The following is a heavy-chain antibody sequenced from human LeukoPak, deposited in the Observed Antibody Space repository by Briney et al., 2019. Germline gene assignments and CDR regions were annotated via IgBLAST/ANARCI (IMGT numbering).Heavy chain of an antibody. CDR3: ARATTYDYGGTDAFDI. CDR2: ISSSSSTI. Sequence: GGSLRLSCAASGFTFSSYSMNWVRQAPGKGLEWVSYISSSSSTIYYADSVKGRFTISRDNAKNSLYLQMNSLRAEDTAVYYCARATTYDYGGTDAFDIWGQGTMVTVSS. V-gene: IGHV3-48*01. D-gene: IGHD4-23*01. J-gene: IGHJ3*02. CDR1: GFTFSSYS.